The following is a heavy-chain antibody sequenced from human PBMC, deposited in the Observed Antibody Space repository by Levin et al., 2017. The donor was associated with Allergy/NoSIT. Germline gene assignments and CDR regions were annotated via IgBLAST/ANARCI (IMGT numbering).Heavy chain of an antibody. V-gene: IGHV3-53*01. J-gene: IGHJ5*02. Sequence: GGSLRLSCVASGFTVRSNYMSWVRQAPGKGLEWVSVIHSDDSTYYADSVKGRFTISRDIPKNALYLQMNALRAEDTAMYYCARCPDGSGDYAHHPWGQGTLVTVSS. CDR1: GFTVRSNY. D-gene: IGHD4-17*01. CDR2: IHSDDST. CDR3: ARCPDGSGDYAHHP.